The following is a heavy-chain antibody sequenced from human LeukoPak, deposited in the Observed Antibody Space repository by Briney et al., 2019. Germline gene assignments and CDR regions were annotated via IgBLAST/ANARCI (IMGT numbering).Heavy chain of an antibody. Sequence: SETLSLTCTVSGYSISSDYYWGWIRQPPGKGLEWIGTIYHSGSTYYNPSLKSRVTISVDTSKNQFSLKLSSVTAADTAVYYCARRNYGAAPLRYWGQGTLVTVSS. CDR2: IYHSGST. CDR3: ARRNYGAAPLRY. J-gene: IGHJ4*02. V-gene: IGHV4-38-2*02. D-gene: IGHD4/OR15-4a*01. CDR1: GYSISSDYY.